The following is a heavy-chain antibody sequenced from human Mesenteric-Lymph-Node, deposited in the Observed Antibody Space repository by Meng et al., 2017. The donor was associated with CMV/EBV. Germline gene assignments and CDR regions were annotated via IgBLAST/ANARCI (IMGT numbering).Heavy chain of an antibody. V-gene: IGHV4-31*02. CDR3: ASSSWSLYYFDY. D-gene: IGHD6-13*01. CDR1: GGSISRGDYY. Sequence: TVSGGSISRGDYYWGWIRQHPGKGLEWIGYIHYSGSTYYNPSLKSRLTISVDTSKSQFSLNLSSVTAADTAMYYCASSSWSLYYFDYWGQGTLVTVSS. CDR2: IHYSGST. J-gene: IGHJ4*01.